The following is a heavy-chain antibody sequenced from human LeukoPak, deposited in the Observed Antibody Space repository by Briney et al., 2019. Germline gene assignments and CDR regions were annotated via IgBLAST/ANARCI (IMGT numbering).Heavy chain of an antibody. J-gene: IGHJ4*02. CDR1: GGTFSSYA. CDR3: ARVSYYGSGSFGY. V-gene: IGHV1-69*13. D-gene: IGHD3-10*01. Sequence: SVKVSCKASGGTFSSYAISWVRQAPGQGLEWMGGIIPIFGTANYAQKFQGRVTITADESTSTAYMELSSLRSEDTAVYYCARVSYYGSGSFGYWGQGTLVTVPS. CDR2: IIPIFGTA.